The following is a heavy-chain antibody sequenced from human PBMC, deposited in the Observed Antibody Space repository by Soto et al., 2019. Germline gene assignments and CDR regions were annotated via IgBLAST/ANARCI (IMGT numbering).Heavy chain of an antibody. V-gene: IGHV4-34*01. D-gene: IGHD3-22*01. CDR2: INHSGST. CDR3: ARSENYYDSSGYGGWFDP. J-gene: IGHJ5*02. Sequence: PSETQSLTSAVYGGSFSGYYWSWIRQPPGKGLEWIGEINHSGSTNYNPSLKSRVTISVDTSKNQFSLKLSSVTAADTAVYYCARSENYYDSSGYGGWFDPWGQGTLVTVSS. CDR1: GGSFSGYY.